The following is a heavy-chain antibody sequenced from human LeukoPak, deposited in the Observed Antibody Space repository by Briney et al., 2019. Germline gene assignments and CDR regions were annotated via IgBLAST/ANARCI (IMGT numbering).Heavy chain of an antibody. D-gene: IGHD1-26*01. J-gene: IGHJ4*02. CDR1: EFTFTSYE. CDR2: ISSSGSTI. V-gene: IGHV3-48*03. CDR3: ARDSFRGSYSDY. Sequence: GGSLRLSCAASEFTFTSYEMNWVRQAPGKGLEWVSYISSSGSTIYYADSVKGRFTISRDNAKNSLYLQMNSLRAGGTAVYYCARDSFRGSYSDYWGQGTLVTVSS.